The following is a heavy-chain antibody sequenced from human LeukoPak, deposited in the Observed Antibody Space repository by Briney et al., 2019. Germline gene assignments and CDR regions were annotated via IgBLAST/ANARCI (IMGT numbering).Heavy chain of an antibody. CDR3: VKDHMTTVTFFDY. CDR1: GFTFSNYA. J-gene: IGHJ4*02. D-gene: IGHD4-17*01. CDR2: ISSNGGST. V-gene: IGHV3-64D*06. Sequence: GGSLRLSCSASGFTFSNYAMHWVRQAPGKGLEDVSAISSNGGSTYYADSVKGRFTISRDNSKNTLYLQMSSLRAEDTAVYYCVKDHMTTVTFFDYWGQGTLVTVSS.